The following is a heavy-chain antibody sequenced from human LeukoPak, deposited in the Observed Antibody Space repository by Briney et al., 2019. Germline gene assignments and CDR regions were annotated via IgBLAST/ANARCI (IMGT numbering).Heavy chain of an antibody. J-gene: IGHJ4*02. CDR3: ARSRAHYYDSSGYYY. Sequence: PGGSLRLSCAASGFTVSSNYMSWVRQAPGKGLEWVSVIYSGGSTYYADSVKGRFTISRDNSKNTLYLQMNSLRAEDTAVYYCARSRAHYYDSSGYYYWGQGTLVTVSS. V-gene: IGHV3-66*01. D-gene: IGHD3-22*01. CDR2: IYSGGST. CDR1: GFTVSSNY.